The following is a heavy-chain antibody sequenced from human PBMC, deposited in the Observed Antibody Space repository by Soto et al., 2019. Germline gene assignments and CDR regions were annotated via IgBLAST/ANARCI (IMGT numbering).Heavy chain of an antibody. Sequence: GGSLRLSCAASGFTFSSYGMHWVRQAPGKGLEWVAVIWYDGSNKYYADSVKGRFTISRDNSKNTLYLQMNSLRAEDTAVYYCARDPLPAYCSSTSCYFDYWGQGTLVTVSS. CDR3: ARDPLPAYCSSTSCYFDY. D-gene: IGHD2-2*01. CDR1: GFTFSSYG. CDR2: IWYDGSNK. J-gene: IGHJ4*02. V-gene: IGHV3-33*01.